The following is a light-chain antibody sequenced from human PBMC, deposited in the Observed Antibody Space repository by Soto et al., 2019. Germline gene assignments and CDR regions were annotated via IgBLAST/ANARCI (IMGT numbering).Light chain of an antibody. CDR3: AAWDDSLNGYV. Sequence: QSVLTQPHSASGTPGQRVTISCSGSSXNIGSNTVNWYQQLPGTAPKLLIYSNNQRPSGVPDRFSGSKSGTSASLAISGLQSEDEADYYCAAWDDSLNGYVFGTGTKVNIL. V-gene: IGLV1-44*01. J-gene: IGLJ1*01. CDR2: SNN. CDR1: SXNIGSNT.